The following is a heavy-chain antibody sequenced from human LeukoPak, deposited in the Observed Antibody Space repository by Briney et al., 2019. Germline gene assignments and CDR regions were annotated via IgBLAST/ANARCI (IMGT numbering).Heavy chain of an antibody. CDR1: GFTFSSYG. D-gene: IGHD3-9*01. CDR3: AKLGNYYDILTGFDY. J-gene: IGHJ4*02. V-gene: IGHV3-30*18. Sequence: GGSLRLSCAASGFTFSSYGMHWVRQAPGKGLEWVAVISYDGSNKYSADSVKGRFTICRDNSKNTLYLQMNSLRAEDTAVYYCAKLGNYYDILTGFDYWGQGTLVTVSS. CDR2: ISYDGSNK.